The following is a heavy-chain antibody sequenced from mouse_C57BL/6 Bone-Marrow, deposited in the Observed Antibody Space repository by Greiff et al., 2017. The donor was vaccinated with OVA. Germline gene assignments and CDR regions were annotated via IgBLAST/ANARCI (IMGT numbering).Heavy chain of an antibody. V-gene: IGHV8-8*01. CDR2: IWWDDDK. D-gene: IGHD1-1*01. CDR3: ARIATITTAVGGFAY. CDR1: GFSLSTFGMG. Sequence: QVTLKESGPGILQPSQTLSLTCSFSGFSLSTFGMGVGWIRQPSGKGLEWLAHIWWDDDKYYNPALTSRLTISKDTSKNQVFRKIANVDTADTATYYCARIATITTAVGGFAYWGQGTLVTVSA. J-gene: IGHJ3*01.